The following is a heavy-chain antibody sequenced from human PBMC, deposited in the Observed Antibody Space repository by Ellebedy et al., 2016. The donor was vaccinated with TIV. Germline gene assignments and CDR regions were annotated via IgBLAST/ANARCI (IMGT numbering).Heavy chain of an antibody. D-gene: IGHD3-22*01. CDR2: IRSKAYSGTT. J-gene: IGHJ4*01. Sequence: GGSLRLXXTGSGFTFGDYAMTWFRQAPGKGLEWVGFIRSKAYSGTTEYAASVKGRFTISRDDSKRIAYLQMNSLETDDTAIYYCARGWTYDISGHLDYWGQGSLVTVSS. CDR3: ARGWTYDISGHLDY. V-gene: IGHV3-49*03. CDR1: GFTFGDYA.